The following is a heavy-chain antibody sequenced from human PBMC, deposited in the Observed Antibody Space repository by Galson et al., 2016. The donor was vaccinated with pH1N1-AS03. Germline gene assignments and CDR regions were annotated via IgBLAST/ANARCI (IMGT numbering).Heavy chain of an antibody. CDR3: AKASAAAGTRTFDY. D-gene: IGHD6-13*01. CDR1: GFTFSDHH. J-gene: IGHJ4*02. V-gene: IGHV3-23*01. Sequence: LRLSCAGSGFTFSDHHMDWVRQAPGKGLEWVSAISNSGGTTYYADSVKGRFTISRDNSKNTLYLQMNSLRAEDTAVYYCAKASAAAGTRTFDYWGQGTLVTVSS. CDR2: ISNSGGTT.